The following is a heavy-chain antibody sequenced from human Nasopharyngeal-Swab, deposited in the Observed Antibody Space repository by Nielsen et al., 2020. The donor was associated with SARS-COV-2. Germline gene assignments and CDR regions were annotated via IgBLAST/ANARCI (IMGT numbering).Heavy chain of an antibody. Sequence: GESLKISCAASGFTFSSYAISWVRQAPGKGLEWVSAISGSGGRTYYAASVKGRFTISRDNSKNTLYLQMNSLRAEDTAVYYCAKDPGSSSSEGYFDYWGQGTLVTVSS. CDR2: ISGSGGRT. J-gene: IGHJ4*02. V-gene: IGHV3-23*01. D-gene: IGHD6-6*01. CDR3: AKDPGSSSSEGYFDY. CDR1: GFTFSSYA.